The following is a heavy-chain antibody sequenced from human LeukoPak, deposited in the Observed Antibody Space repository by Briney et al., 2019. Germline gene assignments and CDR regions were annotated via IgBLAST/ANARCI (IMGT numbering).Heavy chain of an antibody. CDR2: ITSTSSYI. J-gene: IGHJ4*02. Sequence: TXSXXXMNWXXQAXGXXXXWVSSITSTSSYIYYADSVKGRFAISRDNAKNSLYLQMNSLRAEDTAVYFCARSQVLGTFDHWGQGTLLTVSS. CDR3: ARSQVLGTFDH. D-gene: IGHD1/OR15-1a*01. V-gene: IGHV3-21*01. CDR1: TXSXXX.